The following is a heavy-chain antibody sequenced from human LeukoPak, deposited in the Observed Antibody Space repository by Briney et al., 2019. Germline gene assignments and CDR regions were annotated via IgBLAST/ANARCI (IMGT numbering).Heavy chain of an antibody. CDR1: GGSFSGYY. CDR3: ARESDSSSWHQGEFDY. Sequence: PSETLSLTCAVYGGSFSGYYWSWIRQPPGKGLEWIGEINHSESTNYNPTLKSRVTISVDTSKNQFSLKLSSVTAADTAVYYCARESDSSSWHQGEFDYWGQGTLVTVSS. CDR2: INHSEST. D-gene: IGHD6-13*01. V-gene: IGHV4-34*01. J-gene: IGHJ4*02.